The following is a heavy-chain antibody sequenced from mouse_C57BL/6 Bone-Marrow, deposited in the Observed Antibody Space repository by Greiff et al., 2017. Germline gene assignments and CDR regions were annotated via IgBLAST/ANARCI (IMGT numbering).Heavy chain of an antibody. Sequence: VQLKESGPELVKPGASVKISCKASGYSFTDYNMNWVKQSHGKSLEWIGVINPNYGTTSYNQKFKGKATLTVDPASSTAYMQLNSLTSEDSAVYYCARNSYDSSQGYFDVWGTGTTVTVSS. D-gene: IGHD1-1*01. V-gene: IGHV1-39*01. CDR2: INPNYGTT. J-gene: IGHJ1*03. CDR1: GYSFTDYN. CDR3: ARNSYDSSQGYFDV.